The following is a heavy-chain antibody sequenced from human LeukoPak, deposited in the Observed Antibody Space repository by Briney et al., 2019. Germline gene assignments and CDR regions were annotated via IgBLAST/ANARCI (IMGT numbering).Heavy chain of an antibody. Sequence: PGGSLRLSCAASRFTFSSHAMSWVRQAPGKGLEWVSAISGSGDSTYYADSVKGRFTISRDNSRNTLYLQMNSLRAEGTAVYYCAKGVSSWSMYGMDVWGQGTTVTVSS. CDR1: RFTFSSHA. D-gene: IGHD6-13*01. V-gene: IGHV3-23*01. J-gene: IGHJ6*02. CDR2: ISGSGDST. CDR3: AKGVSSWSMYGMDV.